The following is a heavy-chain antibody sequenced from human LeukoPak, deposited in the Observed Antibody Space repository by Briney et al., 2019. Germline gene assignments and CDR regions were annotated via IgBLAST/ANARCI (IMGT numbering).Heavy chain of an antibody. J-gene: IGHJ4*02. CDR2: LYSSGST. Sequence: PSETLSLTCTVSGDSISSGSSYWSWLRQPAGTGLEWIGRLYSSGSTNYNPSLKSRVTISVDTSKNQFSLKLTSVTAADTAVYYCARVGEYSYVYYYFDYWGQGTLVTVSS. CDR3: ARVGEYSYVYYYFDY. D-gene: IGHD5-18*01. CDR1: GDSISSGSSY. V-gene: IGHV4-61*02.